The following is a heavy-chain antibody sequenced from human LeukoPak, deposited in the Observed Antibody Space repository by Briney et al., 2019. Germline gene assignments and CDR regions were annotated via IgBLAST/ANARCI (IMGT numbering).Heavy chain of an antibody. CDR2: IYPDDSDT. CDR3: ATLLQGSSYVI. CDR1: GYKFTDYW. D-gene: IGHD2-15*01. Sequence: GESLKISCRGSGYKFTDYWIAWVRQMPGKGLEWMGVIYPDDSDTTYSPSFQGQVTMSVDKSITTAYLHWNTLRASDTPIYYCATLLQGSSYVIWGQGTMITVSS. J-gene: IGHJ3*02. V-gene: IGHV5-51*01.